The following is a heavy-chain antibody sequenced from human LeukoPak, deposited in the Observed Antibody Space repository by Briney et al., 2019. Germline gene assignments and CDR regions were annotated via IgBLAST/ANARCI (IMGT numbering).Heavy chain of an antibody. V-gene: IGHV3-21*01. J-gene: IGHJ4*02. D-gene: IGHD5-18*01. CDR1: VFTFSRYN. CDR3: ARGYTAMANKPFDY. CDR2: ISSSSSYI. Sequence: GGSLRLSCAASVFTFSRYNMNWVRQAPGKGLEWVSSISSSSSYIYYADSVKGRFTISRDNAKNSLYLQMNSLRAEDTAVYYCARGYTAMANKPFDYWGQGTLVTVSS.